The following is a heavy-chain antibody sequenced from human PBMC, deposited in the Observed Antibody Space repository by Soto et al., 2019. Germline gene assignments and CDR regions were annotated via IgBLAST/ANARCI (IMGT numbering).Heavy chain of an antibody. V-gene: IGHV1-2*02. Sequence: AASVKVSCKASGYTFTGYYMHWVRQAPGQGLEWMGWINPNSGGTNYAQKFQGRVTMTRDTSISTAYMELSRLRSDDTAVYYCAGDRYSPSMIVVVKAPNNWFDPWGQGTLVTVSS. J-gene: IGHJ5*02. CDR3: AGDRYSPSMIVVVKAPNNWFDP. CDR2: INPNSGGT. D-gene: IGHD3-22*01. CDR1: GYTFTGYY.